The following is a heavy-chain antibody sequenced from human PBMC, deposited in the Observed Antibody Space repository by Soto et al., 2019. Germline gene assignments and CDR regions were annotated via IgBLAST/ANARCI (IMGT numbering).Heavy chain of an antibody. J-gene: IGHJ4*02. CDR1: GGSFTSNNW. V-gene: IGHV4-4*02. D-gene: IGHD1-7*01. Sequence: SETLSLTCAASGGSFTSNNWWTWVRQPPGQGLEWIGEISRTGSTNYNPSLKTRVTISLDKSENQFSLKVTSLTAADTAVYYCASRDPGTSVDYWGQGTLVTVSS. CDR2: ISRTGST. CDR3: ASRDPGTSVDY.